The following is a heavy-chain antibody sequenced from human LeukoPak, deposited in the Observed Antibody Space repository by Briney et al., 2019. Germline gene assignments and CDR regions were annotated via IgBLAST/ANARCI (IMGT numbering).Heavy chain of an antibody. V-gene: IGHV3-30*02. Sequence: GGSLRLSCEGSGFTFSNYWMGWVRQAPGKGLEWVAFIRYDGSNKYYADSVKGRFTVSRDNSKNTLYLQMNSLRAEDTAVYYCANHHNYYDSSGYYGHYWGQGTLVTVSS. J-gene: IGHJ4*02. D-gene: IGHD3-22*01. CDR2: IRYDGSNK. CDR3: ANHHNYYDSSGYYGHY. CDR1: GFTFSNYW.